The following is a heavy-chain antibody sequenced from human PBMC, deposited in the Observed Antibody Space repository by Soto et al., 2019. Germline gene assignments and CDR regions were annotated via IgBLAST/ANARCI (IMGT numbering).Heavy chain of an antibody. J-gene: IGHJ3*02. CDR2: VSFDGNDE. Sequence: GGSLRLSCSASGFSFSRRAMHWVRQAPGKGLEWVAVVSFDGNDENIAESVRGRFSISRDNAKKTLYLEMESLRADDTAIYFCASAEDYGSAFDIWGQGTAVTVS. CDR1: GFSFSRRA. CDR3: ASAEDYGSAFDI. D-gene: IGHD3-16*01. V-gene: IGHV3-30*03.